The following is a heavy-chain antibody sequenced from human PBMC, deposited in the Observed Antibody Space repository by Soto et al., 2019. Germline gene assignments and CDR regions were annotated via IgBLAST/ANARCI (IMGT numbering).Heavy chain of an antibody. CDR2: ISYDGSNK. CDR1: GFTFSSYG. D-gene: IGHD3-22*01. J-gene: IGHJ3*02. V-gene: IGHV3-30*18. CDR3: AKVLGYYDSSGPAGGAFDI. Sequence: GGSLRLSCAASGFTFSSYGMHWVRQAPGKGLEWVAVISYDGSNKYYADSVKGRFTISRDNSKNTLYLQMNSLRAEDTAVYYCAKVLGYYDSSGPAGGAFDIWGQGTMVTVS.